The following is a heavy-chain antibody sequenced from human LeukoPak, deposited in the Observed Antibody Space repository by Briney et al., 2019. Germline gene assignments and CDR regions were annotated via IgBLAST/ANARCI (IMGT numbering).Heavy chain of an antibody. D-gene: IGHD3-3*01. CDR3: AREDDFWSGYYTLFNAFDI. CDR2: ISYDGSNK. CDR1: GFTFSDSY. J-gene: IGHJ3*02. Sequence: GGSLRLSCAASGFTFSDSYMTWVRQAPGKGLEWVAVISYDGSNKYYADSVKGRFTISRDNSKNTLYLQMNSLRAEDTAVYYCAREDDFWSGYYTLFNAFDIWGQGTMVTVSS. V-gene: IGHV3-30*03.